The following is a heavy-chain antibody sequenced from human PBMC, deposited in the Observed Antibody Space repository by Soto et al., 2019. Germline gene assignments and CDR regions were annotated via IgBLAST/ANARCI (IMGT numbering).Heavy chain of an antibody. CDR3: ARAPPPLYSSSWYYFDN. J-gene: IGHJ4*02. CDR1: GGSISSYY. V-gene: IGHV4-59*01. CDR2: IYYSGST. Sequence: PSETLSLTCTVSGGSISSYYWSWIRQPPGKGLEWIGYIYYSGSTNYNPSLKSRVTISVDTSKNQFSLKLSSVTAADTAVYYCARAPPPLYSSSWYYFDNGGQEPLVTVPS. D-gene: IGHD6-13*01.